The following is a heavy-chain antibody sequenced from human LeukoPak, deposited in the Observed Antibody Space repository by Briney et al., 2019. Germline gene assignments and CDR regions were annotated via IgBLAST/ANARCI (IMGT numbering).Heavy chain of an antibody. CDR3: ARVPRSYYYYYYMGV. CDR2: IYYSGSS. Sequence: SETLSLTCNVSSGSISGYHWSWIRQPPGKGLEWLGYIYYSGSSNYNPSLKSRVTMSADTSKNQFSLKLSSVTAADTAVYYCARVPRSYYYYYYMGVWGKGTTVTVSS. J-gene: IGHJ6*03. V-gene: IGHV4-59*01. CDR1: SGSISGYH.